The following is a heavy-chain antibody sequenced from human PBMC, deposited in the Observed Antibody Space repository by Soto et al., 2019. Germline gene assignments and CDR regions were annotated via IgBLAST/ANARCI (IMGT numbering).Heavy chain of an antibody. CDR2: INWNSGSI. CDR1: GFTFDDYA. J-gene: IGHJ1*01. CDR3: VKDESINWYSGHFRH. D-gene: IGHD6-13*01. Sequence: PGGSLRLSCAASGFTFDDYAMHWVRQVPGKGLEWVSGINWNSGSIGYADSVKGRFAIPRDNAKNSLHLQMNSLRAEDTAFYYCVKDESINWYSGHFRHWGQGTLVTVSS. V-gene: IGHV3-9*01.